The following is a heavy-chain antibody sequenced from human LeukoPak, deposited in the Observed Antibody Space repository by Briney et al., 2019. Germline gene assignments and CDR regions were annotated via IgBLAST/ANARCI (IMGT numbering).Heavy chain of an antibody. J-gene: IGHJ4*02. V-gene: IGHV3-48*01. CDR3: ATYRQVLLPFES. CDR1: GFTFSSYA. Sequence: GGSLRLSCAASGFTFSSYAMNWVRQAPGKGLEWVSYISGSGSTIYHADSVKGRLTIFRDNGKNLVYLQMNSLRAEDTAIYYCATYRQVLLPFESWGQGTLVTVSS. CDR2: ISGSGSTI. D-gene: IGHD2-8*02.